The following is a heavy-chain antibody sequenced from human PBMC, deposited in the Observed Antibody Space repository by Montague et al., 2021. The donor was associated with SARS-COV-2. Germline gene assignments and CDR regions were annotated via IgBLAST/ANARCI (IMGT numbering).Heavy chain of an antibody. CDR3: ARGVRQLGVRYYYYYIDV. V-gene: IGHV4-34*01. Sequence: SETLSLTCAVYGGSFGGYYWSWIRQPPGKGLEWIGEINHSGSTNYNPSLKSRVTISMDTSKNQFSLKLSSVTAADTAVYYCARGVRQLGVRYYYYYIDVWDKGTTVTVSS. CDR1: GGSFGGYY. CDR2: INHSGST. D-gene: IGHD6-6*01. J-gene: IGHJ6*03.